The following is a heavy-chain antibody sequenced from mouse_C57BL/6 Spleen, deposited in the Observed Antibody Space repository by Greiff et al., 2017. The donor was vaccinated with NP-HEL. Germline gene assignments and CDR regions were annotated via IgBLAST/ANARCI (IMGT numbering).Heavy chain of an antibody. Sequence: EVKLVESEGGLVQPGSSMKLSCTASGFTFSDYYMAWVRQVPEKGLEWVANINYDGSSTYYLDSLKSRFIISRDNAKNILYLQMSSLKSEDTATYYCARLITTVVAFDYWGQGTTLTVSS. CDR1: GFTFSDYY. D-gene: IGHD1-1*01. CDR2: INYDGSST. V-gene: IGHV5-16*01. CDR3: ARLITTVVAFDY. J-gene: IGHJ2*01.